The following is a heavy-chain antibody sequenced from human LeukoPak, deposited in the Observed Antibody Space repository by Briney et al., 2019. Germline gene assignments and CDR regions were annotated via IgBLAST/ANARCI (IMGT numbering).Heavy chain of an antibody. CDR3: ARVPEEVTMIVVVIPPDY. CDR1: GFTFSSYA. V-gene: IGHV3-30-3*01. CDR2: ISYDGSNK. J-gene: IGHJ4*02. Sequence: PGGSLRLSCAASGFTFSSYAMHWVRQAPGKGLEWVAVISYDGSNKYYADSVKGRFTISRDNSKNTLYLQMNSLRAEDTAVYYCARVPEEVTMIVVVIPPDYWGQGTLVTVSS. D-gene: IGHD3-22*01.